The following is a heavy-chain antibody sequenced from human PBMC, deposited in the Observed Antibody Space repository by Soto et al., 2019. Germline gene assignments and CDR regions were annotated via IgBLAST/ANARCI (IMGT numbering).Heavy chain of an antibody. D-gene: IGHD3-22*01. V-gene: IGHV3-33*01. CDR2: IWNDGIRK. Sequence: GGCLRLSCAASGFTFSRYGVHWVRQAPGKGLEWVALIWNDGIRKVYVDSVKGRFTISRDNSKNTLDLQMNSLRAEDTAVYYCARDDDYEANAFDYWGPGTLVTSPQ. CDR1: GFTFSRYG. CDR3: ARDDDYEANAFDY. J-gene: IGHJ4*02.